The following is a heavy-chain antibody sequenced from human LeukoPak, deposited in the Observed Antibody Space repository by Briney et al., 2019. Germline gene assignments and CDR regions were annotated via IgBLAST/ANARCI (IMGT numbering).Heavy chain of an antibody. CDR3: ARDLSDFIPFDY. D-gene: IGHD2-21*02. Sequence: SETLSLTCTVSGGSISSYYWSWIRQPPGKGLEWIGYIHYSGSTNYNPSLKSRVTISVDTSKNQLSLKLSSVTAADTAVYYCARDLSDFIPFDYWGQGTLVTVSS. CDR1: GGSISSYY. CDR2: IHYSGST. J-gene: IGHJ4*02. V-gene: IGHV4-59*12.